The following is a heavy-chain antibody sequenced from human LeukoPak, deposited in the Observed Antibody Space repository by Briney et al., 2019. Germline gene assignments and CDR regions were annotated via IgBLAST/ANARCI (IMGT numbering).Heavy chain of an antibody. CDR3: IKDIAFDLLKEAFDV. J-gene: IGHJ3*01. CDR2: ISWDSGNM. CDR1: GFSLDANA. Sequence: PGGSLRPSCAGAGFSLDANAMPWVRQPPGKGLEWVSSISWDSGNMAYADSVKGRFTISRDNAKNSLFLQMNSLRAEDTALYYCIKDIAFDLLKEAFDVWGQGTMVTVSS. V-gene: IGHV3-9*01.